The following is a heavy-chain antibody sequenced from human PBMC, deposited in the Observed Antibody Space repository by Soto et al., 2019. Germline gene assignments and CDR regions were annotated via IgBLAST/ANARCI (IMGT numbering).Heavy chain of an antibody. CDR1: GFTFSIYW. J-gene: IGHJ3*02. V-gene: IGHV3-7*02. CDR2: IKPDGSEK. CDR3: ASGDYYDSSGPFSDAFDI. D-gene: IGHD3-22*01. Sequence: GGSLRHCCAGSGFTFSIYWMSWVRQAPGKGLEWVANIKPDGSEKWYVDSVKGRFTISRDNAKNSLYLQMNSLRVEDTAMYYCASGDYYDSSGPFSDAFDIWGQGTMVTVSS.